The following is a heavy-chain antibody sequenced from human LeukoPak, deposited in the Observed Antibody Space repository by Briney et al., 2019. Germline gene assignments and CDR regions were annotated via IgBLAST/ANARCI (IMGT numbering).Heavy chain of an antibody. J-gene: IGHJ6*02. CDR3: ARDKDTAIPYYYYGMDV. V-gene: IGHV3-30-3*01. CDR2: ISYDGSNK. Sequence: GGSLRLSCAASGFTFSSYAMHWVRQAPGKGLEWVAVISYDGSNKYYADSVKGRFTISRDNSKNTLYLQMNSLRAEDTAVYYCARDKDTAIPYYYYGMDVWGQGTTVTVSS. D-gene: IGHD5-18*01. CDR1: GFTFSSYA.